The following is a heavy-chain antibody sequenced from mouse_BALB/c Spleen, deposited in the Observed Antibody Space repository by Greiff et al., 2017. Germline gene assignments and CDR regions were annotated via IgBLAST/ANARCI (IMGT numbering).Heavy chain of an antibody. CDR1: GFTFSDYY. CDR2: ISDGGSYT. Sequence: EVMLVESGGGLVKPGGSLKLSCAASGFTFSDYYMYWVRQTPEKRLEWVATISDGGSYTYYPDSVKGRFTISRDNAKNNLYLQMSSLKSEDTAMYYCARDSFYGNYVRYAMDYWGQGTSVTVSS. D-gene: IGHD2-10*01. J-gene: IGHJ4*01. CDR3: ARDSFYGNYVRYAMDY. V-gene: IGHV5-4*02.